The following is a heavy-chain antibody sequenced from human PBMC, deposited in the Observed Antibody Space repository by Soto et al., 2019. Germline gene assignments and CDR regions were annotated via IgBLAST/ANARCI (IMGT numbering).Heavy chain of an antibody. D-gene: IGHD6-19*01. J-gene: IGHJ4*02. CDR3: ARVRSGWGIDY. CDR1: GGSISSGGYS. CDR2: IYHSGST. Sequence: QLQLQESGSGLVKPSQTLSLTCAVSGGSISSGGYSWSWIRQPPGKGLEYIGYIYHSGSTYYNPSLQGRVTMSVDRSKNQFSLKLSSVTAADTAVYYCARVRSGWGIDYWGQGTLVTVSS. V-gene: IGHV4-30-2*01.